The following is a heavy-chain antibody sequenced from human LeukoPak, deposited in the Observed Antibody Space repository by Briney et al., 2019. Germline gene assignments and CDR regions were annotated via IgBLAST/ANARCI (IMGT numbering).Heavy chain of an antibody. V-gene: IGHV3-7*01. Sequence: PGGSLRLSCAASGFTFSRYWMSWVRQAPGKGLEWEANIKRDGSEKYYVDSVKGRFTISRDNAKNSLYLQMNSLRAEDTAVYYCAREVYFDYWGQGTLVTVSS. CDR1: GFTFSRYW. CDR2: IKRDGSEK. CDR3: AREVYFDY. J-gene: IGHJ4*02.